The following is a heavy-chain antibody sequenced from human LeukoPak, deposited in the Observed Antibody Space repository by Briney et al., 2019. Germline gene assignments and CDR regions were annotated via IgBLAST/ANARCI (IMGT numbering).Heavy chain of an antibody. CDR1: GFTFSSYG. CDR2: ISYDGSNK. V-gene: IGHV3-30*03. CDR3: ARASHPDIVVVPAAIYFDL. D-gene: IGHD2-2*01. Sequence: GGSQRLSCAASGFTFSSYGMHWVRQAPGKGLEWVAVISYDGSNKYYADSVKGRFTISRDNSKNTLYLQMNSLRAEDTAVYYCARASHPDIVVVPAAIYFDLWGRGTLVTVSS. J-gene: IGHJ2*01.